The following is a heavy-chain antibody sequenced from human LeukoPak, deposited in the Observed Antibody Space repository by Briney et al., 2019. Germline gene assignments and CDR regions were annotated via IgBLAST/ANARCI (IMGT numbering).Heavy chain of an antibody. V-gene: IGHV5-51*01. D-gene: IGHD3-22*01. CDR1: GYSFTTYW. CDR3: VRQRDDSYDSSGYYGD. Sequence: GESLKISCKGSGYSFTTYWIAWVRQMPGKGLEWMGIIYPGDSDTRYSPSFQGQVTISADKSISTAYLQWSSLKASDTAMYYCVRQRDDSYDSSGYYGDWGQGTPVTVSS. CDR2: IYPGDSDT. J-gene: IGHJ4*02.